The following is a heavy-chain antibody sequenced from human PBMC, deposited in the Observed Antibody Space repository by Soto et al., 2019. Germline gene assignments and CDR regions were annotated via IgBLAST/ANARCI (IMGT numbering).Heavy chain of an antibody. J-gene: IGHJ6*03. CDR1: GGSISSYY. D-gene: IGHD3-10*01. V-gene: IGHV4-59*08. Sequence: SETLSLTCTVSGGSISSYYWSWIRQPPGKGLEWIGYIYYSGSTNYNPSLKSRVTISVDTSKNQFSLKLSSVTAADTAAYYCARSGGLVRGVTRDYYYYYMDVWGKGTTVTVSS. CDR2: IYYSGST. CDR3: ARSGGLVRGVTRDYYYYYMDV.